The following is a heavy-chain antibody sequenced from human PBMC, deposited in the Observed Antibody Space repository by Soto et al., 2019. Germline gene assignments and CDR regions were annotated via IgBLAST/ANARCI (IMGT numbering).Heavy chain of an antibody. Sequence: GESLKISCKVSGDSFTGFWIGWVRQMPGKGLEWLGSIYPRDSDTRYSPSFQGQVTISADKSLSTAYLQWNSLQASDTAIYYCARQHPLDSRVWFTWGQGTLVTVSS. CDR3: ARQHPLDSRVWFT. CDR2: IYPRDSDT. V-gene: IGHV5-51*01. CDR1: GDSFTGFW. D-gene: IGHD6-19*01. J-gene: IGHJ4*02.